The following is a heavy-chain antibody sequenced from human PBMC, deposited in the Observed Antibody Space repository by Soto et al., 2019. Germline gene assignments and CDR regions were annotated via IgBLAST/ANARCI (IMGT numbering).Heavy chain of an antibody. Sequence: QVQLQESGPGLVKPSQTLSLTCTVSGGSISSGGYYWSWIRQHSGKGLEWIGNIYYNGSTYYNPSLTSRLXISXDXCQNQFSLKLTSVTAADTAMYYCARLSSGERLNFDCWGQGALVTVSS. CDR3: ARLSSGERLNFDC. V-gene: IGHV4-31*03. CDR1: GGSISSGGYY. J-gene: IGHJ4*02. CDR2: IYYNGST. D-gene: IGHD3-10*02.